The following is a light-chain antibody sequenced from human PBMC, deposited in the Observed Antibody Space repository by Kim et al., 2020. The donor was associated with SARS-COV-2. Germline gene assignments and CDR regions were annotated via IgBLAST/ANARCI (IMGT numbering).Light chain of an antibody. CDR2: AAS. V-gene: IGKV1-9*01. Sequence: ASVGDRVTIACRATQGISSYLAWYQQKPGKAPKVLIYAASTLQSGVPSRFSGSGSGTEFTLTISSLQPKDFATYYCQQLDSYPLTFGQGTRLEIK. J-gene: IGKJ5*01. CDR1: QGISSY. CDR3: QQLDSYPLT.